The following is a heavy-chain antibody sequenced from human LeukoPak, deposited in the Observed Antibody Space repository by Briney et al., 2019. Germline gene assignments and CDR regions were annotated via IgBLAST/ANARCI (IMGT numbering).Heavy chain of an antibody. J-gene: IGHJ4*02. CDR1: GGSISSSSYY. V-gene: IGHV4-39*07. CDR2: IYYSGST. Sequence: SETLSLTCTVSGGSISSSSYYWGWIRQPPGKGLEWIGSIYYSGSTYYNPSLKSRVTISVDTSKNQFSLKLSSVTAADTAVYYCAREPPLWEPQPGQSDYWGQGTLVTVSS. CDR3: AREPPLWEPQPGQSDY. D-gene: IGHD1-26*01.